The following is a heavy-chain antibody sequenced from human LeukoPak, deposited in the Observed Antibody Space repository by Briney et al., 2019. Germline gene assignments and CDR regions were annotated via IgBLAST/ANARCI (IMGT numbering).Heavy chain of an antibody. Sequence: SETLSLTCTVSGYSISSGYYWGWIRQPPGKGLEWIGSIYHSGSTNYNPSLKSRVTISVDTSKNQFSLKLSSVTAADTAVYYCAIAAGDYGDYGDAFDIWGQGTMVTVSS. CDR3: AIAAGDYGDYGDAFDI. V-gene: IGHV4-38-2*02. CDR1: GYSISSGYY. CDR2: IYHSGST. D-gene: IGHD4-17*01. J-gene: IGHJ3*02.